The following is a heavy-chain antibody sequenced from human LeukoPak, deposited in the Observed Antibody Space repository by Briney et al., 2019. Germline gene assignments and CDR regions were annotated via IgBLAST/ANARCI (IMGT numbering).Heavy chain of an antibody. CDR3: ASYDYVWGSYRAYYFDY. CDR2: ISYDGSNK. Sequence: GGSLRLSCAASGFTFSSYAMHWVRQAPGKGLEWVAVISYDGSNKYYADSVKGRFTISRDNSKNTLYLQMNSLRAEDTAVYYCASYDYVWGSYRAYYFDYWGQGTLVTVSS. D-gene: IGHD3-16*02. V-gene: IGHV3-30-3*01. CDR1: GFTFSSYA. J-gene: IGHJ4*02.